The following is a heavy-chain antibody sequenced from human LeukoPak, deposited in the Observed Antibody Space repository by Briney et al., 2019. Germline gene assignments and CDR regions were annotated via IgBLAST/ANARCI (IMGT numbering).Heavy chain of an antibody. CDR3: AADSGSYCGGDCYSD. J-gene: IGHJ4*02. D-gene: IGHD2-21*01. Sequence: SVKVSCKASGVTFTRSAMQWVRQARGQRLEWIGWIVAGSGNTNYAQKFQERVTITRDMSTSTAYMELSSLRSDDTAVYYCAADSGSYCGGDCYSDWGQGTLVTVSS. CDR2: IVAGSGNT. CDR1: GVTFTRSA. V-gene: IGHV1-58*02.